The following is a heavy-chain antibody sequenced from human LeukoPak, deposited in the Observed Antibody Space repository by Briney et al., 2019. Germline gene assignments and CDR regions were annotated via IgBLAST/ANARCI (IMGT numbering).Heavy chain of an antibody. CDR3: VRDPSYGSSWYYYMDV. CDR1: EFTFVRYA. Sequence: GGSLRLSCAASEFTFVRYAMNWVRQAPGKGLEWISYISSSSFKIGYADSVKGRFTISRDNSKNSLYLQMDSLRVEDTAVYYCVRDPSYGSSWYYYMDVWGKGTTVTVSS. CDR2: ISSSSFKI. V-gene: IGHV3-48*04. D-gene: IGHD6-13*01. J-gene: IGHJ6*03.